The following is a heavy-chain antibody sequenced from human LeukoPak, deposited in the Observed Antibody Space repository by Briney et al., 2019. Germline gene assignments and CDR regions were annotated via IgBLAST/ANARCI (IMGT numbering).Heavy chain of an antibody. CDR1: GGSISSYY. J-gene: IGHJ4*02. CDR3: ARVALSGWYYFDY. V-gene: IGHV4-59*01. D-gene: IGHD6-19*01. Sequence: SETLSLTCTVSGGSISSYYWSWIRQPPGKGLEWIGYIYYSGSTNYNPSLKSRVTISVDTSKNQFSLKLSSVTAADTAVYYCARVALSGWYYFDYWGQGTLVTVSS. CDR2: IYYSGST.